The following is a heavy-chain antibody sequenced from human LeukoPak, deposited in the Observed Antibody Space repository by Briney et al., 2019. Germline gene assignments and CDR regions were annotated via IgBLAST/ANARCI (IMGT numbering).Heavy chain of an antibody. J-gene: IGHJ4*02. CDR2: INPNSGGT. V-gene: IGHV1-2*02. CDR3: ARVGIAAAGQNDY. D-gene: IGHD6-13*01. CDR1: GYTFTGYY. Sequence: ASVKVSCKASGYTFTGYYMHCVRQAPGQGLEWMGWINPNSGGTNYAQKFQGRVTMTRATSISTAYMELSRLRSDDTAVYYCARVGIAAAGQNDYWGQGTLVTVSS.